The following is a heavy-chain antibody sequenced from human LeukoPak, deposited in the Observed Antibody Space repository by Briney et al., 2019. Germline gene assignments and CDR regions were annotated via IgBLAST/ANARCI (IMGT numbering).Heavy chain of an antibody. V-gene: IGHV3-30*02. CDR1: GFTFSSYG. Sequence: GGSLRLSCAASGFTFSSYGMHWVRQAPGKGLEWVAFIRYDGSNKYYADSVKGRFTISRDNSKNTLYLQMNSLRAEDTAVYYCAKDRDYYDSSGYSPFDYWGQGTLVTVSS. CDR3: AKDRDYYDSSGYSPFDY. D-gene: IGHD3-22*01. CDR2: IRYDGSNK. J-gene: IGHJ4*02.